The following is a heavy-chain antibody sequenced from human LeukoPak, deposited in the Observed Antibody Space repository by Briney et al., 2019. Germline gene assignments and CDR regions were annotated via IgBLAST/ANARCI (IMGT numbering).Heavy chain of an antibody. CDR3: TRDRAHGTQDY. Sequence: SETLSLTCTVSGGSFTDYFWGWIRQPPGKGLEWIGSIYYSGRTFYNPSLKNRVSISLDTSKGQFSLNLDSVTAADTAVHFCTRDRAHGTQDYWGQGTLVTVS. D-gene: IGHD1-26*01. CDR2: IYYSGRT. CDR1: GGSFTDYF. V-gene: IGHV4-39*07. J-gene: IGHJ4*02.